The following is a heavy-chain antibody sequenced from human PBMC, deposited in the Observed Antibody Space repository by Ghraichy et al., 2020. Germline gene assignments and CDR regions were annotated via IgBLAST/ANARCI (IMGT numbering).Heavy chain of an antibody. CDR2: ISGSSRSI. V-gene: IGHV3-48*02. CDR3: TRGHDYGQLEF. Sequence: LSLTCAASGFSFNIYSMNWVRQAPGKGLEWVSYISGSSRSIYYADSVRGRFTISRDNAKNSLDLQMNSLRDEDTAVYYCTRGHDYGQLEFWGQGTLVTVSS. CDR1: GFSFNIYS. J-gene: IGHJ4*02. D-gene: IGHD4-17*01.